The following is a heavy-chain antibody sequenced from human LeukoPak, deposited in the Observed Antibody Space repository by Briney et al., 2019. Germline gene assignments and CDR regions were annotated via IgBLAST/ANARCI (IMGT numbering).Heavy chain of an antibody. J-gene: IGHJ4*02. CDR3: ARPPEQWLVLGYFDY. D-gene: IGHD6-19*01. V-gene: IGHV3-11*06. CDR2: ISSSSSYT. Sequence: GGSLRLSCAASGFTFSDYYMSWIRQAPGKGLEWVSYISSSSSYTNYADSVKGRFTISRDNAKNSLYLQMNSLRAEDTAVYYCARPPEQWLVLGYFDYWGQGTLVTVSS. CDR1: GFTFSDYY.